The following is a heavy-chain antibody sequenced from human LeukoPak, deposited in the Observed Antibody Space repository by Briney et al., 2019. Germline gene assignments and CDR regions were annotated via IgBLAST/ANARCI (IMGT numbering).Heavy chain of an antibody. Sequence: PGGSLRLSCAPSGFTFSSYAMSWVRHAPGKGLGWVSAISGSGGSTYYADSVKGRFTISRDNSKNTLYLQMNSLRAEDTAVYYCAKDDGSSWYGGDYFDYWGQGTLVTVSS. CDR2: ISGSGGST. D-gene: IGHD6-13*01. CDR3: AKDDGSSWYGGDYFDY. CDR1: GFTFSSYA. V-gene: IGHV3-23*01. J-gene: IGHJ4*02.